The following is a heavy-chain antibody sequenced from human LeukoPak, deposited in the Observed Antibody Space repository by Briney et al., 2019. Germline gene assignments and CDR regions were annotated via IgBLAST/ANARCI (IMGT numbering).Heavy chain of an antibody. CDR1: GFTFSNAW. CDR2: IKSKIDGGTI. V-gene: IGHV3-15*01. Sequence: GGSLRLSCAASGFTFSNAWMSWVRRAPGKGLEWVGRIKSKIDGGTIDYAAPVKGRFIVSRDDSEDTLYLEMNSLKTEDTAVYYCTSGTGYTDHDYWGQGTLVTVSS. D-gene: IGHD5-12*01. CDR3: TSGTGYTDHDY. J-gene: IGHJ4*02.